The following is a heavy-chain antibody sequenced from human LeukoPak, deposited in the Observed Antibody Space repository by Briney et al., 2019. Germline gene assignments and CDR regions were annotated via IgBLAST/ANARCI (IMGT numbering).Heavy chain of an antibody. J-gene: IGHJ5*02. CDR3: ARRGAGYSSSSSWFDP. D-gene: IGHD6-6*01. V-gene: IGHV4-34*01. CDR1: GFTFSSYA. CDR2: INHSGST. Sequence: PGGSLRLSCAASGFTFSSYAMSWIRQPPGKGLEWIGEINHSGSTNYNPSLKSRVTISVDTSKNQFSLKLSSVTAADTAVYYCARRGAGYSSSSSWFDPWGQGTLVTVSS.